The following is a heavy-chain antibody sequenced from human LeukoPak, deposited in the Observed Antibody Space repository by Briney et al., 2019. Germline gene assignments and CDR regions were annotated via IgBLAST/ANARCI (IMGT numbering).Heavy chain of an antibody. Sequence: SGGSLRLSCAASGFTVSSNYMSWVRQAPGKGLEWVSVIYSGGSTYYADSVKGRFTISRDNSKNTLYLQMNSLRAEDTAVYYCAREPVRYFDWLSLDYWGQGTLVTVSS. D-gene: IGHD3-9*01. CDR1: GFTVSSNY. V-gene: IGHV3-53*01. CDR2: IYSGGST. J-gene: IGHJ4*02. CDR3: AREPVRYFDWLSLDY.